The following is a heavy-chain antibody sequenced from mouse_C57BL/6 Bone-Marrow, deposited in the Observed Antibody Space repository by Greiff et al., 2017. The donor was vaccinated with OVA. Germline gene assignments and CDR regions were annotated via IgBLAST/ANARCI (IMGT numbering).Heavy chain of an antibody. J-gene: IGHJ2*01. CDR3: ERSSGSSPPYFDY. D-gene: IGHD1-1*01. CDR1: GYTFTSYG. V-gene: IGHV1-81*01. Sequence: VQLQESGAELARPGASVKLSCKASGYTFTSYGISWVKQRTGQGLEWIGEIYPRSGNTYYNEKFKGKATLTADKSSSTAYMELRSLTSEDSAVYFCERSSGSSPPYFDYWGQGTTLTVSS. CDR2: IYPRSGNT.